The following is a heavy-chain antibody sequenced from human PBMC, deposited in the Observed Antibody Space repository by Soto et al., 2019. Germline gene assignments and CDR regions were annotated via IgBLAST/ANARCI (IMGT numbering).Heavy chain of an antibody. CDR2: ISGRGGNI. D-gene: IGHD3-16*01. V-gene: IGHV3-23*01. CDR1: VFTFSGYG. Sequence: GGSLRLSCAASVFTFSGYGINWVRQVPGKGLDWVSVISGRGGNIFYADSVKGRFAISRDNSKNIVYLQMSNLRVDDTAMYYCAEPSHFGDFPGSFDSWGRGTKVTVSS. J-gene: IGHJ4*02. CDR3: AEPSHFGDFPGSFDS.